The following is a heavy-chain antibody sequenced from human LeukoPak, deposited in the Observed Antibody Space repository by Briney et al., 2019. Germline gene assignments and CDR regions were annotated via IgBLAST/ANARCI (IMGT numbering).Heavy chain of an antibody. CDR3: AKATHNWNPFDP. J-gene: IGHJ5*02. CDR2: ISGSGGTT. V-gene: IGHV3-23*01. D-gene: IGHD1-1*01. CDR1: GFTFSSYA. Sequence: GGSLRLSCAASGFTFSSYAMSWVRQAPGKGLEWVSAISGSGGTTFYADSVKGRFTISRDNSKDTLYLQMNSLRAEDTAVYYCAKATHNWNPFDPWGQGTLVTVSS.